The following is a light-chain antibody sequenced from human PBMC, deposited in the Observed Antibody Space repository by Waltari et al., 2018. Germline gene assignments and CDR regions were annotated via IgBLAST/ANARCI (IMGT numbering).Light chain of an antibody. CDR3: CSYAGSYTHVV. CDR2: DVT. Sequence: QSALTQPRSVSGSPGQSVTISCTGTSSDVGGYDYVSWYQHHPGKAPTLMICDVTKRPSGGPDRFSGSKSGNTASLTISGLQAEDEADYYCCSYAGSYTHVVFGGGTKLTVL. V-gene: IGLV2-11*01. CDR1: SSDVGGYDY. J-gene: IGLJ2*01.